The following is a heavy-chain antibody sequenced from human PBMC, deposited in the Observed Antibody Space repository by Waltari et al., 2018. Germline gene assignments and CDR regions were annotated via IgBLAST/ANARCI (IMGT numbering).Heavy chain of an antibody. V-gene: IGHV1-3*01. CDR2: INAGNGNT. CDR3: ARAALGYCSSTSCKHFDY. Sequence: QVQLVQSGAEVKKPGASVKVSCKASGYTFTSYAMPWVRQAPGHRLEWMGWINAGNGNTKYSQKFQGRVTITRDTSASTAYMELSSLRSEDTAVYYCARAALGYCSSTSCKHFDYWGQGTLVTVSS. D-gene: IGHD2-2*01. CDR1: GYTFTSYA. J-gene: IGHJ4*02.